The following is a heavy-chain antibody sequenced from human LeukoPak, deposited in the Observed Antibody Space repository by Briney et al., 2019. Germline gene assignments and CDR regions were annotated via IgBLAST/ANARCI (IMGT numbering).Heavy chain of an antibody. CDR3: ARAGGTSAYHYYFYYYMDV. J-gene: IGHJ6*03. CDR2: MNPNSGNT. CDR1: GYTFTGYY. D-gene: IGHD6-25*01. V-gene: IGHV1-8*02. Sequence: ASVKVSCKASGYTFTGYYMHWVRQAPGQGLEWMGWMNPNSGNTGYAQKFQGRVTITRNTSISTAYMELSSLRSDDTAVYYCARAGGTSAYHYYFYYYMDVWGKGTTVTVSS.